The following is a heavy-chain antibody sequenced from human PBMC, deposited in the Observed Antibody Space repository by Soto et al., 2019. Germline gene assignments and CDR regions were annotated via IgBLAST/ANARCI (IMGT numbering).Heavy chain of an antibody. V-gene: IGHV1-3*01. CDR1: GYTFTSYA. CDR3: ARDQSLEWFGELLSSLDY. CDR2: INAGNGNT. D-gene: IGHD3-10*01. Sequence: QVQLVQSGAEVKKPGASVKVSCKASGYTFTSYAMHWVRQAPGQRLEWMGWINAGNGNTKYSQKFQGRVTISRDTSARTAYMELSSLRSEDTAVYYCARDQSLEWFGELLSSLDYWGQGTLVTVSS. J-gene: IGHJ4*02.